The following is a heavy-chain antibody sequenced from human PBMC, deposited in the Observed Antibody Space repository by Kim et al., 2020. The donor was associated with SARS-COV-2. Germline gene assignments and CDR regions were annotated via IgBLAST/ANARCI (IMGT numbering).Heavy chain of an antibody. CDR3: ARETRLVINGGYYYYGMDV. CDR1: GFTFSSYN. D-gene: IGHD3-9*01. Sequence: GGSLRLSCAASGFTFSSYNMNWVRQAPGKGLEWVSYISSSSSTIYYADSVKGRFTISRDNAKNSLYLQMNSLRAEDTAVYFCARETRLVINGGYYYYGMDVWGQGTTVTVSS. V-gene: IGHV3-48*04. CDR2: ISSSSSTI. J-gene: IGHJ6*02.